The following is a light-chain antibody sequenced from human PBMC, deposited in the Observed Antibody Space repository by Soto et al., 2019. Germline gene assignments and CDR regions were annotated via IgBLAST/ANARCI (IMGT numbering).Light chain of an antibody. J-gene: IGKJ2*01. Sequence: EIVLTQSPGTLSLSPGERATLSCRASQSVSSSYLAWYQQKPGQAPRLLIYGASSRATGIPDRFSGSGCGTDFTLTISRREPEDFEVYYCQQYGSSPPYTFGQGTKLEIK. CDR1: QSVSSSY. V-gene: IGKV3-20*01. CDR3: QQYGSSPPYT. CDR2: GAS.